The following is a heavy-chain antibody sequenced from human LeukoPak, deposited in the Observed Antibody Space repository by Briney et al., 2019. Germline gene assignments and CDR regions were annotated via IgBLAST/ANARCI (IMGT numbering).Heavy chain of an antibody. Sequence: PSDTQSLTCAVYGESFSGYYWRWIPHPPAKGLEWIGEINHSGSTNYTPSLKSRVTISVDTSKNQFSLKLSSVTAADTAVYYCARGRRPIRPYYYGMDVWGQGTTVTVSS. CDR3: ARGRRPIRPYYYGMDV. CDR2: INHSGST. V-gene: IGHV4-34*01. J-gene: IGHJ6*02. CDR1: GESFSGYY. D-gene: IGHD1-14*01.